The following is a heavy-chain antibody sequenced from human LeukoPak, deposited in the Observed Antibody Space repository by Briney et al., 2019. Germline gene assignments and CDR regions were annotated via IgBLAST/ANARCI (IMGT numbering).Heavy chain of an antibody. V-gene: IGHV1-2*02. D-gene: IGHD3-10*01. CDR3: ARDRDPSSPYDAFDI. CDR2: INPNSGGT. J-gene: IGHJ3*02. CDR1: GYSFTSYS. Sequence: ASVKVSCKASGYSFTSYSISWVRQAPGQGLEWMGWINPNSGGTNHAQKFQGRVTMTRDTSINTAYMELSRLTSDDTAVYYCARDRDPSSPYDAFDIWGQGTMVTVSS.